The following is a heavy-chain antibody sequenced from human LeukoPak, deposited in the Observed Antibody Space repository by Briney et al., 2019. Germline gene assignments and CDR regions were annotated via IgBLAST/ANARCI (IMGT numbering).Heavy chain of an antibody. J-gene: IGHJ4*02. D-gene: IGHD3-10*01. CDR1: GGTFSSYA. CDR3: ARVKDRSGYFDY. CDR2: IIPILGTA. V-gene: IGHV1-69*13. Sequence: ASVKVSCKASGGTFSSYAISWVRQAPGQGLEWMGGIIPILGTANYAQRFQGRVTITADESTSTAYMELSSLRSEDTAVYYCARVKDRSGYFDYWGQGTLVTVSS.